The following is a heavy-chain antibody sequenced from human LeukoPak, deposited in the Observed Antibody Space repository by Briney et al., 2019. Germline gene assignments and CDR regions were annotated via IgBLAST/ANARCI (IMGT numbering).Heavy chain of an antibody. V-gene: IGHV1-18*01. CDR2: ISAYNGNT. CDR3: ATGEGYCSGGSCFDY. J-gene: IGHJ4*02. CDR1: GYTFTSYG. Sequence: ASVTLSCKASGYTFTSYGISWVRQAPGQGLEWMGWISAYNGNTNYAQKLQGRVTMTTDTSTSTAYMELRSLRSDDTAVYYCATGEGYCSGGSCFDYWGQGTLVTVSS. D-gene: IGHD2-15*01.